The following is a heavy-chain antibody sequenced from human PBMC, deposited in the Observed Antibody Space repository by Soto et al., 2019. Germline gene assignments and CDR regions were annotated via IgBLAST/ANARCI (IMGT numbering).Heavy chain of an antibody. Sequence: AGGSLRLSCAASGFTFSSYSMNWVRQAPGKGLEWVSSISSSSSYIYYADSVKGRFTISRDNAKNSLYLQMNSLRAEDTAVYYCARYCSSTSCYTTGRDYYYGMDVWGQGTTVTVSS. J-gene: IGHJ6*02. V-gene: IGHV3-21*01. D-gene: IGHD2-2*02. CDR3: ARYCSSTSCYTTGRDYYYGMDV. CDR2: ISSSSSYI. CDR1: GFTFSSYS.